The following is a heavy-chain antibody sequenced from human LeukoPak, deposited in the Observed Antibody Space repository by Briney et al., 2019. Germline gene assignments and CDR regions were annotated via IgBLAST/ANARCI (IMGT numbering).Heavy chain of an antibody. CDR1: GGTFSSYA. CDR3: ARDRTTVVTPYFSDAFDI. J-gene: IGHJ3*02. Sequence: SVKVSCEASGGTFSSYAISWVRQAPGQGLEWMGGIIPIFGTANYAQKFQGRVTITADESTSTAYMELSSLRSEDTAVYYCARDRTTVVTPYFSDAFDIWGQGTMVTVSS. V-gene: IGHV1-69*13. D-gene: IGHD4-23*01. CDR2: IIPIFGTA.